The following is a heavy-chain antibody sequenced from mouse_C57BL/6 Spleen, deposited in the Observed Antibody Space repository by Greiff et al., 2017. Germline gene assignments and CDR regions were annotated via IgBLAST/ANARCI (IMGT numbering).Heavy chain of an antibody. V-gene: IGHV1-82*01. CDR3: AGRDYSNYDWFAY. J-gene: IGHJ3*01. CDR1: GYAFSSSG. Sequence: QVQLQQSGPELVKPGASVKISCKASGYAFSSSGMNWVKQRPGKGLEWIGRIYPGGGDTNYNGKFKGKVTLSADKSYSTAYMQLSSLTSEDSAVFFCAGRDYSNYDWFAYWGQGTLVTVSA. D-gene: IGHD2-5*01. CDR2: IYPGGGDT.